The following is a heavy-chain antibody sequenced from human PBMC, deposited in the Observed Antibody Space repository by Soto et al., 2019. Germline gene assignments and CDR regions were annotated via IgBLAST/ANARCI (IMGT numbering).Heavy chain of an antibody. CDR3: ARVPPRDGYDFDY. J-gene: IGHJ4*02. CDR2: ISSSTNII. Sequence: QVQLVESGGGLVKPGGSLRLSCAASGFTFSNYYMRWIRQAPGKGLEWVSYISSSTNIIHYADSVKGRFTISRDNAKNSLYLQMNSLRVDYTAVYYCARVPPRDGYDFDYWGQGTLVTVSS. D-gene: IGHD5-12*01. CDR1: GFTFSNYY. V-gene: IGHV3-11*01.